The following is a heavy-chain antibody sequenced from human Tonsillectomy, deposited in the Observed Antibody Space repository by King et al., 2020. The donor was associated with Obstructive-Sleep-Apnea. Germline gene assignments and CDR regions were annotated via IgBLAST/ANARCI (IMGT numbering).Heavy chain of an antibody. Sequence: VQLVESGGGLVQPGGSLRLSCSASGFIFDSYAMHWVRQAPGKGLEYVSGISATGGSTYYADSVKGKFTISRDNSKNTLDLQMSGLRAEDTAVYYCVKGDLYNEVWSGSFDHWGQGTLVTVSS. J-gene: IGHJ4*02. CDR1: GFIFDSYA. CDR2: ISATGGST. V-gene: IGHV3-64D*09. D-gene: IGHD3-3*01. CDR3: VKGDLYNEVWSGSFDH.